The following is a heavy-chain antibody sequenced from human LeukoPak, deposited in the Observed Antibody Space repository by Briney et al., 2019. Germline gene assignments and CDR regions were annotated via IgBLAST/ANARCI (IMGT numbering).Heavy chain of an antibody. CDR3: ARDLDDILTGYYPFDY. D-gene: IGHD3-9*01. CDR2: INPNSGGT. V-gene: IGHV1-2*02. Sequence: ASVKVSCKASGYTFTGYYMHWVRQAPGPGLEWVGWINPNSGGTNYAQKSQRRLTMTRNTSISTAYIELSRLRSDDTAVYYCARDLDDILTGYYPFDYWGQGTLVTVSS. CDR1: GYTFTGYY. J-gene: IGHJ4*02.